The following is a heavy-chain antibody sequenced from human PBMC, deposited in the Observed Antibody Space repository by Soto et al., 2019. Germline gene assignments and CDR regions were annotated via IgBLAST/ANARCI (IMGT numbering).Heavy chain of an antibody. D-gene: IGHD3-10*01. CDR3: AKSPYYYGSGSQYYYHYCMDV. V-gene: IGHV3-30*18. J-gene: IGHJ6*02. Sequence: PVGSLRLSCAASGFTFSSYGMHWVRQAPSKELEWVAVISYDGSNKYYADSVKGRFTISRDNSKNTLYLQMNSLRAEDTAVYYCAKSPYYYGSGSQYYYHYCMDVWGQGTTGTVSS. CDR1: GFTFSSYG. CDR2: ISYDGSNK.